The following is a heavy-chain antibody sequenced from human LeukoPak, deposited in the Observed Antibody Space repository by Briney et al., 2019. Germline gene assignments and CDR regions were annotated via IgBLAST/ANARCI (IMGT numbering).Heavy chain of an antibody. CDR2: INAGNGNT. D-gene: IGHD1-26*01. CDR1: GYTFTSYA. V-gene: IGHV1-3*01. CDR3: AREGVGATPYYFDY. Sequence: ASVKVSCKASGYTFTSYAMHWVRQAPGQRLEWMGWINAGNGNTKYSQKFQGRVTITRDTSASTAYMELSSLRSEDTAVYYCAREGVGATPYYFDYWGQGTLVTVSS. J-gene: IGHJ4*02.